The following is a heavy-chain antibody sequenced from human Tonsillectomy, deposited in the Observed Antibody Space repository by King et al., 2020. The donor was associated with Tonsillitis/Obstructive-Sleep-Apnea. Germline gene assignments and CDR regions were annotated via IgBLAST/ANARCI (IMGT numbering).Heavy chain of an antibody. V-gene: IGHV5-51*07. J-gene: IGHJ4*02. D-gene: IGHD6-13*01. Sequence: VQLVESGAEVKKPGESLKISCKGSGYSFTSYWIGWVHQMPGKGLEWMGIIYPGDSDTRYSPSFQGQVTISADKSISTAYLQWSSLKASDTAMYYCARTSRYSSSWYNFDYWGQGTLVTVSS. CDR2: IYPGDSDT. CDR3: ARTSRYSSSWYNFDY. CDR1: GYSFTSYW.